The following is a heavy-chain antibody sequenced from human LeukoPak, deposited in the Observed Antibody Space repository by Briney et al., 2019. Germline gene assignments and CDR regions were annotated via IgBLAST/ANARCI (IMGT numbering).Heavy chain of an antibody. CDR3: ARKERGDTYYYDSSGHADH. J-gene: IGHJ4*02. D-gene: IGHD3-22*01. CDR1: GYTFTGYY. CDR2: INPNRGGT. V-gene: IGHV1-2*02. Sequence: GASVKVSCKASGYTFTGYYMHWVRQAPGQGLEWMGWINPNRGGTNYAQKFQGRVTMTRETSISTAYMELSRMRSADTAVYYCARKERGDTYYYDSSGHADHWGQGTLVTVSS.